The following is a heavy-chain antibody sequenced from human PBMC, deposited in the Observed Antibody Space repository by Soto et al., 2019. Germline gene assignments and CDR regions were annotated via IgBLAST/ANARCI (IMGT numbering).Heavy chain of an antibody. Sequence: SETLSLTCTVSGGSVSSGSYYWSWIRQPPGRGLEWIGYIYYSGSTNYNPSLKSRVTISVDTSKNQFSLKLSSVTAADTAVYYCARGGRYCSGGSCYRSGVWFDPWGQGTLVTVSS. D-gene: IGHD2-15*01. V-gene: IGHV4-61*01. CDR1: GGSVSSGSYY. CDR3: ARGGRYCSGGSCYRSGVWFDP. J-gene: IGHJ5*02. CDR2: IYYSGST.